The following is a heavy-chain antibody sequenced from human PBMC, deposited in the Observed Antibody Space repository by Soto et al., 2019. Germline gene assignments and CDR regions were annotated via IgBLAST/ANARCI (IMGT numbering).Heavy chain of an antibody. CDR2: IYTSGST. V-gene: IGHV4-4*07. Sequence: QVQLQESGPGLVKPSETLSLTCTVSGGSISSYYWSWIRQPAGQGLEWIGRIYTSGSTNYNPSLKSRVTMSVDTSKNQFSLKLSSVTAADTAVYYCARDIDSSGYYYGGWFDPWGQGTLVTVSS. D-gene: IGHD3-22*01. J-gene: IGHJ5*02. CDR1: GGSISSYY. CDR3: ARDIDSSGYYYGGWFDP.